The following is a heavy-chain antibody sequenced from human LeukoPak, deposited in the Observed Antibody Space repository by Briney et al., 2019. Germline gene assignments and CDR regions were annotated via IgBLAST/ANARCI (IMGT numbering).Heavy chain of an antibody. CDR1: GYIFTGYY. D-gene: IGHD1-1*01. CDR2: INPNSGGT. J-gene: IGHJ6*03. V-gene: IGHV1-2*06. Sequence: ASVKVSCKASGYIFTGYYMHWVRQAPGQGLEWMGRINPNSGGTNYAQKFQGRVTMTRVTSISTAYMELSRLRSDDTAVYYCARDPSNGYYYYYMDVWGKGTTVTVSS. CDR3: ARDPSNGYYYYYMDV.